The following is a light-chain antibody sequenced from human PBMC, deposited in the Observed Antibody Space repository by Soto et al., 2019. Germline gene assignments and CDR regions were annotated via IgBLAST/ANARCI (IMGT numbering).Light chain of an antibody. CDR3: QTRGTGIL. Sequence: QAVLTQSPSASASLGASVKLTCTLSSGHSNYAIAWHQQQPERGPRYLLKLNSDGSHSRGDGIPDRFSGSSSGAERYLTISSLQSEDEADYYCQTRGTGILFGGGTKLTVL. V-gene: IGLV4-69*01. CDR1: SGHSNYA. J-gene: IGLJ2*01. CDR2: LNSDGSH.